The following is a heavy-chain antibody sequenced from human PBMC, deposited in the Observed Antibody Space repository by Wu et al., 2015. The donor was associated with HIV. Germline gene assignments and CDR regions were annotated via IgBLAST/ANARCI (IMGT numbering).Heavy chain of an antibody. V-gene: IGHV1-18*01. CDR1: FHLCQLW. J-gene: IGHJ4*02. CDR3: ARDIVVMVAATIPLDY. D-gene: IGHD2-15*01. CDR2: ISAYDGNT. Sequence: EVKKPGAVSENLMQGLWFHLCQLWFSWVRQAPGQGLEWMGWISAYDGNTDYAQNFQGRVTMTTDTPTSTAYMELRSLRSDDTAMYYCARDIVVMVAATIPLDYWGQGTLVTVSS.